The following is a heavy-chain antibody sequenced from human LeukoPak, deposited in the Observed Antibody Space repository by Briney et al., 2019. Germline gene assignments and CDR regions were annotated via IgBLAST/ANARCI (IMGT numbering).Heavy chain of an antibody. Sequence: PSETLSLTCTVSGGSISSYYWSWIRQPAGKGLEWIGRIYTSGSTNYNPSLKSRVTMSVDTSKNQFSLKLSSVTAADTAVYYCARVHCSSTSCPEDVWGKGTTVTVSS. J-gene: IGHJ6*04. V-gene: IGHV4-4*07. CDR3: ARVHCSSTSCPEDV. CDR2: IYTSGST. CDR1: GGSISSYY. D-gene: IGHD2-2*01.